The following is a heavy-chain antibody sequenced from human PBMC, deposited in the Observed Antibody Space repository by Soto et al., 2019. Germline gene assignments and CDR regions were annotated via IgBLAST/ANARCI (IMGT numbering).Heavy chain of an antibody. CDR3: ARGFRARITIFGVARDGMDV. D-gene: IGHD3-3*01. J-gene: IGHJ6*02. CDR2: ISYDGSNK. CDR1: GFTFSSYA. Sequence: GGYLRLSCAASGFTFSSYAMHWVRQAPGKGLEWVAVISYDGSNKYYADSVKGRFTISRDNSKNTLYLQMNSLRAEDTAVYYCARGFRARITIFGVARDGMDVWGQWTKVTVSS. V-gene: IGHV3-30-3*01.